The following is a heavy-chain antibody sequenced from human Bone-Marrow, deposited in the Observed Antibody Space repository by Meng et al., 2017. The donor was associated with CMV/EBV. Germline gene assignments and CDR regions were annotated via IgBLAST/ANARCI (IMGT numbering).Heavy chain of an antibody. J-gene: IGHJ4*02. V-gene: IGHV1-2*02. CDR1: GYTFTGYY. CDR3: ARVGVGAPAGYEYYFDY. Sequence: ASVKVSCKASGYTFTGYYMHWVRQAPGQGLEWMGWINPNSGGTNYAQKFQGMVTMTRDTSISTAYLELSRLRSDDTAVYYCARVGVGAPAGYEYYFDYWGQGTLVTVSS. CDR2: INPNSGGT. D-gene: IGHD1-26*01.